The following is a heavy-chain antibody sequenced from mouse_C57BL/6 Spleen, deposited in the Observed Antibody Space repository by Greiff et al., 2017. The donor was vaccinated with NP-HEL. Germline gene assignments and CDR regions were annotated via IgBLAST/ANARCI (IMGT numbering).Heavy chain of an antibody. V-gene: IGHV1-52*01. J-gene: IGHJ1*03. CDR3: ARVRFYYGSSYNFDV. Sequence: VQLQQSGAELVRPGSSVKLSCKASGYTFTSYWMHWVKQRPIQGLEWIGNIDPSDSETHYNQKFKDKATLTVDESSSTAYMQLSSLTSEDSAVYYCARVRFYYGSSYNFDVWGTGTTVTVSS. D-gene: IGHD1-1*01. CDR2: IDPSDSET. CDR1: GYTFTSYW.